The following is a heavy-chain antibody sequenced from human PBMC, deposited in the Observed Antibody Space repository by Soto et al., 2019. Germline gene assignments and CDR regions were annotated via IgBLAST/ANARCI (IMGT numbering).Heavy chain of an antibody. D-gene: IGHD5-18*01. CDR1: GFTFSSYG. J-gene: IGHJ1*01. V-gene: IGHV3-33*01. CDR2: IWYDGSNK. CDR3: ARDSLSYGFRGILF. Sequence: GGSLRLSCAASGFTFSSYGMHWVRQAPGKGLEWVAVIWYDGSNKYYADSVKGRFTISRDNSKNTLYLQMNSLRAEDTAVYYFARDSLSYGFRGILFWGQGTLFTVS.